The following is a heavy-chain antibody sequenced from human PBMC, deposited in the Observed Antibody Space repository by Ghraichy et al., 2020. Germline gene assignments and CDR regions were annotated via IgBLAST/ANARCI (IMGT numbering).Heavy chain of an antibody. CDR2: INTKTGSP. Sequence: ASVKVSCKASGYFITSYALHWVRQVPGQGLEWMGWINTKTGSPTYAQGFTGRFVFSLDTSVSTAYLHISSLMPDDTAMYYCARVTMAYTSSPLYLYYGLDVWGQGTTVTVSS. D-gene: IGHD6-6*01. CDR1: GYFITSYA. J-gene: IGHJ6*02. CDR3: ARVTMAYTSSPLYLYYGLDV. V-gene: IGHV7-4-1*02.